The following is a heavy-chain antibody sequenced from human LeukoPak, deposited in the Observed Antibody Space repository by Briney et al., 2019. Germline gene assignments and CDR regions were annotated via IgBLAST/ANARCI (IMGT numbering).Heavy chain of an antibody. Sequence: GGSLRLSCAASGFIFRTYSMNWVRQAPGKGLEYVSSISSSGSFVYSADSVKGRFTISRDNAKDSLYLQMNSLRAEDTAVYYCAREVVVGAAAGALDYWGQGTLVTVSS. J-gene: IGHJ4*02. CDR2: ISSSGSFV. D-gene: IGHD6-13*01. CDR3: AREVVVGAAAGALDY. V-gene: IGHV3-21*01. CDR1: GFIFRTYS.